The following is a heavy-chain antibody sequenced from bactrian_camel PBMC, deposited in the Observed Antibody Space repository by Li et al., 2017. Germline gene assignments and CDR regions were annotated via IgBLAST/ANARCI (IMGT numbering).Heavy chain of an antibody. D-gene: IGHD5*01. CDR3: TKDLWGSIN. V-gene: IGHV3S67*01. CDR2: IGSDDRT. J-gene: IGHJ4*01. Sequence: DVQLVESGGGSVQSGGSLRLSCDRSGYSYNTYCMAWFRQRPGEEREGVAAIGSDDRTSVSGYVTGRFTISRDIAKNTLYLQLNSLKTDDTAMYYCTKDLWGSINWGQGTQVTVS. CDR1: GYSYNTYC.